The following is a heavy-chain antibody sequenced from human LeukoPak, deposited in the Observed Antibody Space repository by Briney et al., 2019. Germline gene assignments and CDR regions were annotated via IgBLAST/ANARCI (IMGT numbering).Heavy chain of an antibody. CDR1: GFTFSSYA. J-gene: IGHJ6*03. CDR3: AKDTYDFLYYYYYYMDV. CDR2: ISGSGGST. Sequence: GGSLRLSCAASGFTFSSYAMSWVRQAPGKGLEWVSAISGSGGSTYYADSVKGRFTISRDNSKNTLYLQMNSLRAEDTAVYYCAKDTYDFLYYYYYYMDVWGKGTTVTVSS. D-gene: IGHD3-3*01. V-gene: IGHV3-23*01.